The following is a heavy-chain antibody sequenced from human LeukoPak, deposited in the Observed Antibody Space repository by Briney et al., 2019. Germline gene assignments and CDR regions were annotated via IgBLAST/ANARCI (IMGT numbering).Heavy chain of an antibody. D-gene: IGHD6-13*01. CDR2: ISSSSSYI. J-gene: IGHJ4*02. V-gene: IGHV3-21*01. Sequence: GGSLRLSCAASGFTFSSYSMNWVRQAPGKGLEWVSSISSSSSYIYYADSVKGRFTISRDNAKNSLYLQINSLRAEDTAVYYCARDGERLGYSSSWYGYWGQGTLVTVSS. CDR1: GFTFSSYS. CDR3: ARDGERLGYSSSWYGY.